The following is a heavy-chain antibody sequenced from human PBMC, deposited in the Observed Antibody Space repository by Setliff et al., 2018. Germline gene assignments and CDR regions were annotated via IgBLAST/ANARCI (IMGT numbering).Heavy chain of an antibody. CDR1: GGSISSNNFY. J-gene: IGHJ4*02. V-gene: IGHV4-39*07. CDR2: ISYSGST. Sequence: LSLTCTVSGGSISSNNFYWGWIRQPPGKGLERIGTISYSGSTYYNPSLKSRVTISVDTSKSQFSLKLSSVTAADTALYYCARDSVNLRKWDFWGQGTLVTVSS. CDR3: ARDSVNLRKWDF. D-gene: IGHD1-26*01.